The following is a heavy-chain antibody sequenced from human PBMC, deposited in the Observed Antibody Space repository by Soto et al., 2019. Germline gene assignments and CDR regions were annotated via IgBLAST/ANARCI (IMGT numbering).Heavy chain of an antibody. V-gene: IGHV4-34*01. D-gene: IGHD2-15*01. J-gene: IGHJ5*02. CDR2: INHSGST. Sequence: PSETLSLTCAVYGGSFSGYYWSWIRQPPGKGLEWIGEINHSGSTNYNPSLKSRVTISVDTSKNQFSLKLSSVTAADTAVYYCARVWWGYCSGGSCYSIPAYNWFDPWGQGTLVTVSS. CDR1: GGSFSGYY. CDR3: ARVWWGYCSGGSCYSIPAYNWFDP.